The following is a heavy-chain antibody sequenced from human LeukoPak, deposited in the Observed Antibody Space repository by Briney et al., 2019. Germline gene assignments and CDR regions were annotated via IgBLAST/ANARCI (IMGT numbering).Heavy chain of an antibody. CDR1: GFIVGSNF. Sequence: GGSLRLSCGASGFIVGSNFMTWVRQSPGKGLEWVSIMYYSGTTHYADSVKGRFTISRDNSKNTVYLQMNSLRDDDTAVYYCARGGNYWPQWWFDPWGRGTLVSVPS. D-gene: IGHD1-26*01. J-gene: IGHJ5*02. CDR2: MYYSGTT. CDR3: ARGGNYWPQWWFDP. V-gene: IGHV3-53*01.